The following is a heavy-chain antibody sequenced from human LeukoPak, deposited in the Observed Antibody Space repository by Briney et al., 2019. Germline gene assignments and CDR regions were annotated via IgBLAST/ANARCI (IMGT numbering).Heavy chain of an antibody. J-gene: IGHJ3*02. V-gene: IGHV4-59*08. CDR1: GGSISSYY. Sequence: SETLSLTCTVSGGSISSYYWSWIRQPPGKGLECIGYIYNSGSTNYNPSLKSRVSISVDTSKNQFSLKLSSVTAADTAVYYCARSAIDAFDIWGQGTMATVSS. D-gene: IGHD6-25*01. CDR3: ARSAIDAFDI. CDR2: IYNSGST.